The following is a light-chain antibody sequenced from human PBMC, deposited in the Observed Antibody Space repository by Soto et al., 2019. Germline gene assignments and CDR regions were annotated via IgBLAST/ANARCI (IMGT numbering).Light chain of an antibody. CDR2: EVN. V-gene: IGLV2-14*01. CDR1: NFDIGRYNY. CDR3: SSYTSASALGI. Sequence: QSALTQPASVSGSPGQTITISCAGTNFDIGRYNYVSWYRQHPGEAPKLIIFEVNNRPSGISNRFFGSKSGTTASLTISGLQVEDEAHYFCSSYTSASALGIFGGGTKLTVL. J-gene: IGLJ2*01.